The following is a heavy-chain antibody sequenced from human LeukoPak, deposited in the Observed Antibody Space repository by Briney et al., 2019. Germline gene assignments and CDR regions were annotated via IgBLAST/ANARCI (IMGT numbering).Heavy chain of an antibody. CDR1: GFRFSSYA. CDR3: AKDKMGIIAARAPFDY. V-gene: IGHV3-23*01. CDR2: ISGSGGST. D-gene: IGHD6-6*01. J-gene: IGHJ4*02. Sequence: PGGSLRLSCAASGFRFSSYAMSWVRQAPGKGLEWVSAISGSGGSTYYADSVKGRFTISRDNSKNTLYLQMNSLRAEDTAVYYCAKDKMGIIAARAPFDYWGQGTLVTVSS.